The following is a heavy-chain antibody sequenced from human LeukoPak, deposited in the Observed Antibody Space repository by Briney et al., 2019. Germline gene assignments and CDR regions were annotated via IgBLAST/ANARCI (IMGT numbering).Heavy chain of an antibody. V-gene: IGHV1-18*04. CDR2: ISAYNGNT. D-gene: IGHD3-10*01. CDR3: ARDGGTYYYGSGRDPRFDP. J-gene: IGHJ5*02. CDR1: GYTFTSYG. Sequence: GASVKVSCKASGYTFTSYGISWVRQAPGQGLEWMGWISAYNGNTNYARKLQGRVTMTTDTSTSTAYMELRSLRSDDTAVYYCARDGGTYYYGSGRDPRFDPWGQGTLVTVSS.